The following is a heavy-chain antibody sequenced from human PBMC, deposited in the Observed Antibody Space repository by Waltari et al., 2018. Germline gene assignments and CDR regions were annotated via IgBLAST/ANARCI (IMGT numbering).Heavy chain of an antibody. CDR2: ILYDGSNK. CDR1: GLPFSNYA. J-gene: IGHJ5*02. D-gene: IGHD2-2*01. Sequence: QVQLAQSGGGMVQPGRSLRLSCAASGLPFSNYATHWVRQAPGKGLEWVAGILYDGSNKYYADSVKGRLTISRDNSKNTLYLQMNSLRAEDTAVYYCAKDGMPYLWGQGTLVTVSS. V-gene: IGHV3-30*18. CDR3: AKDGMPYL.